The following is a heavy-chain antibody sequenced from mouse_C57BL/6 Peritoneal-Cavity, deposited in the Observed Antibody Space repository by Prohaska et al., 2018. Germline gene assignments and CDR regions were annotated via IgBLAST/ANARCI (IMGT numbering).Heavy chain of an antibody. Sequence: EVKLVESGGGLVQSGRSLRLSCATSGFTFSDFYMEWVRQAPGKGLAWIADRRNEANDYTTEYSASVKGRLIVSRDTSQSILYLQMNATRAEDTDIYYCASDSNYWYFDVWGTGTTVTVSS. J-gene: IGHJ1*03. CDR2: RRNEANDYTT. V-gene: IGHV7-1*01. D-gene: IGHD2-5*01. CDR3: ASDSNYWYFDV. CDR1: GFTFSDFY.